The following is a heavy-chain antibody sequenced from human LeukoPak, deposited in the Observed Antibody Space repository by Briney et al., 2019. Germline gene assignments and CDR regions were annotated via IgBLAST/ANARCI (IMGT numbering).Heavy chain of an antibody. D-gene: IGHD6-13*01. CDR1: GGTFTNYA. V-gene: IGHV1-69*13. CDR3: ARDYSSSWPYYYYMDV. CDR2: IIPIFGTA. Sequence: ASVKVSCKASGGTFTNYAISWVRQAPGQGLEWMGGIIPIFGTANYAQKFQGRVTITADESTSTAYMELSSLRSEDTAVYYCARDYSSSWPYYYYMDVWGKGTTVTISS. J-gene: IGHJ6*03.